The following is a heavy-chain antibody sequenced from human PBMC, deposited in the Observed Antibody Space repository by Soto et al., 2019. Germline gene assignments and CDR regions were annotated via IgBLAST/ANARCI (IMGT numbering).Heavy chain of an antibody. D-gene: IGHD1-20*01. V-gene: IGHV4-39*01. CDR3: ARRLTPDSYGMDV. J-gene: IGHJ6*02. CDR2: IYYSGST. Sequence: ETLSLTCTVSGGSISSSSYYWGWIRQPPGKGLEWIGSIYYSGSTYYNPSLKSRVTISVDTSKNQFSLKLSSVTAADTAVYYCARRLTPDSYGMDVWGQGTTVTVSS. CDR1: GGSISSSSYY.